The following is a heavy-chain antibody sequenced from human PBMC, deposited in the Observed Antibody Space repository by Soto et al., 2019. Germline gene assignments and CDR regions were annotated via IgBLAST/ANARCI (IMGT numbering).Heavy chain of an antibody. Sequence: EVQLVESGGGLVQPGGSLRLSCAASGFSVSTKYMSWVRQAPGKGLEWLSAISGSGGSTYYADSVKGRFTISRDNSKNTLYLQMNSLRAEDTAVYYCAKVGYSSSSFGMDVWGQGTTVTVSS. J-gene: IGHJ6*02. V-gene: IGHV3-23*04. D-gene: IGHD6-13*01. CDR3: AKVGYSSSSFGMDV. CDR2: ISGSGGST. CDR1: GFSVSTKY.